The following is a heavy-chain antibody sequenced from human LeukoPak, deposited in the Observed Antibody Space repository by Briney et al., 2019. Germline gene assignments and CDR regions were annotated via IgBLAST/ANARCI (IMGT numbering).Heavy chain of an antibody. D-gene: IGHD3-16*01. CDR3: ARDHAGGYYFDY. V-gene: IGHV3-21*01. CDR1: GFTFSSYS. CDR2: ISSSSSYI. J-gene: IGHJ4*02. Sequence: PGGSLRLSCAASGFTFSSYSMNWVRQAPGKGLEWVSSISSSSSYIYYADSVKGRFTISGDNAKNSLYLQMNSLRAEDTAVYYCARDHAGGYYFDYWGQGTLVTVSS.